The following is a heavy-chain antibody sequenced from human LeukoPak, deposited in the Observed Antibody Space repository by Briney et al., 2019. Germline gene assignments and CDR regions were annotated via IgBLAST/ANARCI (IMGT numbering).Heavy chain of an antibody. V-gene: IGHV3-33*01. Sequence: GGSLRLSCAASGFTFSSYGMHWVRQAPGKGLEWVAVIWYDGSNKYYADSVKGRFTISRDNSKNTLYLQMNSLGAEDTAVYYCARAYDILTGFDYWGQGTLVTVSS. J-gene: IGHJ4*02. D-gene: IGHD3-9*01. CDR3: ARAYDILTGFDY. CDR1: GFTFSSYG. CDR2: IWYDGSNK.